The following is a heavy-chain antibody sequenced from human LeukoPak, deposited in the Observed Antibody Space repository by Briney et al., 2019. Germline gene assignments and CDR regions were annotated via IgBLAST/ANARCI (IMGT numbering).Heavy chain of an antibody. D-gene: IGHD5-24*01. V-gene: IGHV3-23*01. CDR1: GFIFSRHA. CDR3: AKGDDIGKHPTRAYYFDI. Sequence: GGSLRLSCAASGFIFSRHAMSWVRQAPGKGLEWVSTTGLESVHTLCADSVQGRFTVSRDNSRNTLDLQMDNLRVDDTAVHYCAKGDDIGKHPTRAYYFDIWGQGTLVTVSS. J-gene: IGHJ4*02. CDR2: TGLESVHT.